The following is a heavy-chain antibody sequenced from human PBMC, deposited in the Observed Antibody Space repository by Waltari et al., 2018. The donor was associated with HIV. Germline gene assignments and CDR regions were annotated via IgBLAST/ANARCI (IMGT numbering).Heavy chain of an antibody. D-gene: IGHD3-3*01. J-gene: IGHJ5*02. Sequence: QVQLQESGPGLAKPSATLSLTCTVSGGSISSYYWSWIRQPAGKGLGWIGRIDSSGSTHYIPSLENRVIMSLGTAENQFSLQLTSVTGADTAVYYCARDFELWSGYSPRYNWFDPWGQGTLVTVSS. CDR2: IDSSGST. V-gene: IGHV4-4*07. CDR1: GGSISSYY. CDR3: ARDFELWSGYSPRYNWFDP.